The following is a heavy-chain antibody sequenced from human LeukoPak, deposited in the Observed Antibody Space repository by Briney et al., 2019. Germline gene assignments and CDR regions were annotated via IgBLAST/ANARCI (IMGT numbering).Heavy chain of an antibody. Sequence: GGSLRLSCAASGFTFSSYSMNWVRQAPGKGLEWVSVIGGGGSITFYAESVKGRFPISRDNSKNMVYLQMSSLRAEDTAVYYCARELRGRSLDYWGQGTLVTVSS. J-gene: IGHJ4*02. D-gene: IGHD5-24*01. V-gene: IGHV3-23*01. CDR3: ARELRGRSLDY. CDR1: GFTFSSYS. CDR2: IGGGGSIT.